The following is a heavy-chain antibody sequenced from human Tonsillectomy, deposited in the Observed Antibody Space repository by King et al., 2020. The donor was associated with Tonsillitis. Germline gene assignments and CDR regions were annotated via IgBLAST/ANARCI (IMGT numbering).Heavy chain of an antibody. D-gene: IGHD6-19*01. V-gene: IGHV3-15*01. J-gene: IGHJ3*02. CDR2: IKSYSDGGTK. CDR1: GFTFSNAW. CDR3: TTVVIVVAAIAFAI. Sequence: VQLVESGGGLVKPGGSLRLSCAASGFTFSNAWMSWVRQAPGKGLEWVGRIKSYSDGGTKDYAATVKGRFTISRDDSKNTLYMQMNSLKTEDTAVYYCTTVVIVVAAIAFAIWGQGTMVTVSS.